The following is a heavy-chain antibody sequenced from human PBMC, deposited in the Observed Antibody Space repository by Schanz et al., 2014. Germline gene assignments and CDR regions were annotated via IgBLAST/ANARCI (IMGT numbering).Heavy chain of an antibody. CDR1: GFPFSDYF. Sequence: QVQLVDSGGGLVKPGGSLRLSCTASGFPFSDYFMAWIRQPPGRGLEWVSYIGNGGVTIYYADSVKGRFTISRDNSKNSLYLQMNSLRAEDTAVYYCVRAGYCTSVSCSLFVSDYWGQGTLVTVSS. CDR2: IGNGGVTI. J-gene: IGHJ4*02. D-gene: IGHD2-2*03. CDR3: VRAGYCTSVSCSLFVSDY. V-gene: IGHV3-11*01.